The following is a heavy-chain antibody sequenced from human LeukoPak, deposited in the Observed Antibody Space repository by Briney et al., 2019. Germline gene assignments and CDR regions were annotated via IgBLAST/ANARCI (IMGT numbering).Heavy chain of an antibody. Sequence: KSSETLSLTCTVSGGSISSGDYYWSWIRQPPGKGLEWIGYIYYSGSTYYNPSLKSRVTISVDTSKNQFSLKLSSVTAADTAVYYCASEKVATIGRGAFDIWGQGTMVTVSS. CDR1: GGSISSGDYY. CDR2: IYYSGST. D-gene: IGHD5-12*01. CDR3: ASEKVATIGRGAFDI. V-gene: IGHV4-30-4*01. J-gene: IGHJ3*02.